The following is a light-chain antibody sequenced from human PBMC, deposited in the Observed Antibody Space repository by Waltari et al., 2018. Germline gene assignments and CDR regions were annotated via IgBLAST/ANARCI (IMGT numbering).Light chain of an antibody. CDR3: QHYDFLPT. CDR2: DAS. CDR1: QDISTY. V-gene: IGKV1-33*01. Sequence: DIQITQSPPSLSASVGDRVTISCQASQDISTYLNWYQHKPGKSPKLLIHDASNLATGVPSRFSGRGSGTVFSFTISSLQPEDFATDYCQHYDFLPTFGPGTKVDV. J-gene: IGKJ3*01.